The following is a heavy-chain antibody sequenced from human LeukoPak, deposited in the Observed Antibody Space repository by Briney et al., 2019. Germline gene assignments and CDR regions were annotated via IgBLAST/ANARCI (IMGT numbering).Heavy chain of an antibody. CDR3: ANYYYDSSGYYGWFDP. Sequence: ASVKVSCKASGYIFANHQMHWVRQAPGQGLEWMGMINPGGGSTSYPQEFQGRVTMTRDTSSGTVYMEMTSLRSEDTAMYYCANYYYDSSGYYGWFDPWGQGTLVTVSS. V-gene: IGHV1-46*01. D-gene: IGHD3-22*01. CDR2: INPGGGST. J-gene: IGHJ5*02. CDR1: GYIFANHQ.